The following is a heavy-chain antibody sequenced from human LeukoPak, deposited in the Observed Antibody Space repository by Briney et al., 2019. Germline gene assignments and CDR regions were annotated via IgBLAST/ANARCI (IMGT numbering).Heavy chain of an antibody. CDR1: GFTFSSYA. Sequence: TGGSLRLSCAASGFTFSSYAMSWVRQAPGKGLEWVSAISGSGGSTYYADSVKGRFTISRDNSKNTLYLQMNSLRAEDTAVYYCAKDRLELPPSYYYYGMDVWGQGTTVTVSS. CDR2: ISGSGGST. J-gene: IGHJ6*02. CDR3: AKDRLELPPSYYYYGMDV. D-gene: IGHD1-7*01. V-gene: IGHV3-23*01.